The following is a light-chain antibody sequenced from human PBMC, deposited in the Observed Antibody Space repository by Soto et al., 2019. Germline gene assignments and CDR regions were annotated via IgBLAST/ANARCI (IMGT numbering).Light chain of an antibody. V-gene: IGKV1-39*01. CDR3: QQSYSTPFT. Sequence: DIHMTQSPSSLSASVGDRVTITCRASQSISSYLNWYQQKPGKAPKLLIYAASSLQSGVPSGFSGSGSGTDFTLTISSLQPEDFATYYCQQSYSTPFTFGGGTNVDIK. CDR1: QSISSY. CDR2: AAS. J-gene: IGKJ4*01.